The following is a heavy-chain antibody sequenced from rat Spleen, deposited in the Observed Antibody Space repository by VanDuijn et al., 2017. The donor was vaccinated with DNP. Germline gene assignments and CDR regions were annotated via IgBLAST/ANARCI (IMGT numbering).Heavy chain of an antibody. J-gene: IGHJ2*01. CDR1: GFTFSDYN. CDR2: IIYDGSRT. V-gene: IGHV5S10*01. Sequence: EVQLVESGGGLVQPGRSLKLSCAASGFTFSDYNMAWVRQAPKKGLEWVATIIYDGSRTYYRDSVKGRFTISRDNAKSTLYLQMDSLRSEDTATYYCATTEIVMPFDYWGQGVMVTVSS. D-gene: IGHD1-12*01. CDR3: ATTEIVMPFDY.